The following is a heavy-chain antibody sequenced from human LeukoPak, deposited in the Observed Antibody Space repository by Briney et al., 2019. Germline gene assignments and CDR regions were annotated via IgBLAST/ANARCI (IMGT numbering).Heavy chain of an antibody. V-gene: IGHV3-73*01. CDR1: GFTFNSYA. Sequence: GGSLRLSCEASGFTFNSYAVSWVRQASGKGLEWVGRIRSKANSYATAYAASVKGRFTISRDDSKNTAYLQMNSLKTEDTAVYYCTRHEEYSSSWRFDPWGQGTLVTVSS. J-gene: IGHJ5*02. D-gene: IGHD6-13*01. CDR3: TRHEEYSSSWRFDP. CDR2: IRSKANSYAT.